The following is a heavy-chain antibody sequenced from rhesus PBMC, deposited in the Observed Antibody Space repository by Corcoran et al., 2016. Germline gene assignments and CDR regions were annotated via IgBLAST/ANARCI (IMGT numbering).Heavy chain of an antibody. CDR1: GYTFTDYY. D-gene: IGHD4-29*01. Sequence: QVQLVQSGAEVKKPGSSVKVSCKASGYTFTDYYMNWVRQAPRQGLEWMGWINPYNGNTKDAQKFQGRVTMTRDTSTSTAYMELSSLRSEDTAVYYCASGSSYVHDWYFDLWGPGTPITISS. CDR2: INPYNGNT. CDR3: ASGSSYVHDWYFDL. J-gene: IGHJ2*01. V-gene: IGHV1S2*01.